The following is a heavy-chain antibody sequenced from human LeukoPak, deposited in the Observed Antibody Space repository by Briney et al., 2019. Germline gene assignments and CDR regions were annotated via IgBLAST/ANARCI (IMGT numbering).Heavy chain of an antibody. CDR2: INHSGST. D-gene: IGHD6-19*01. J-gene: IGHJ4*02. CDR1: GGSFSGCY. V-gene: IGHV4-34*01. CDR3: ARGRLARSPYFDY. Sequence: SETLSLTCAVYGGSFSGCYWSWIRQPPGKGLEWIGEINHSGSTNYNPSLKSRVTISVDTSKNQFSLKLSSVTAADTAVYYCARGRLARSPYFDYWGQGTLVTVSS.